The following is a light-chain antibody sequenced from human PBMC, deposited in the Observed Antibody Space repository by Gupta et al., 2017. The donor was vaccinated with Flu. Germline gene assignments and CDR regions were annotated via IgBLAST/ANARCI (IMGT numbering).Light chain of an antibody. V-gene: IGKV3-20*01. CDR3: QQYGTSPRT. CDR1: QIVSNSY. J-gene: IGKJ1*01. Sequence: GTLSLSPGERATLACRASQIVSNSYLAWYQQKFGQAPRLHIYDASSRAAGISDRFSGSGSGTDFTLTISRLEPDDFAVYYCQQYGTSPRTFGQGTKVEIK. CDR2: DAS.